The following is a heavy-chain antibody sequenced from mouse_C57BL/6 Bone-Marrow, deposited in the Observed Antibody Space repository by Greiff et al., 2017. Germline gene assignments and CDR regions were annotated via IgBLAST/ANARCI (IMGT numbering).Heavy chain of an antibody. V-gene: IGHV5-17*01. J-gene: IGHJ4*01. Sequence: EVNLVESGGGLVKPGGSLKLSCAASGFTFSDYGMHWVRPAPEKGLEWVAYISSGSSTIYYEDTVQGRFTISRDNAKNTLFLQMTSLRSEDTAMYYCARSYYYAMDYWGQGTSVTVSS. CDR2: ISSGSSTI. CDR3: ARSYYYAMDY. CDR1: GFTFSDYG.